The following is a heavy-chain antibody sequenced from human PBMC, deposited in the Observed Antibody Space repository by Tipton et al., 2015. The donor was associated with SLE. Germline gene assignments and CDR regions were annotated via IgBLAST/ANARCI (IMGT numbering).Heavy chain of an antibody. J-gene: IGHJ3*02. CDR2: IYYSGST. CDR3: ARAAWVGATHQVDI. CDR1: GFTFSSYS. V-gene: IGHV4-59*01. D-gene: IGHD1-26*01. Sequence: LRLSCAASGFTFSSYSMNWIRQPPGKGLEWIGYIYYSGSTNYNPSLKSRVTISVDTSKNQFSLKLSSVTAADTAVYYCARAAWVGATHQVDIWGQGTMVTVSS.